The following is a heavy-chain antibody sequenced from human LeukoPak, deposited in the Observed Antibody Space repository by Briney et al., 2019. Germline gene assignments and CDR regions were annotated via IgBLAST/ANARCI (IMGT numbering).Heavy chain of an antibody. CDR2: IYHSGST. Sequence: SQTLSLTCAVSGASISSGGYSWSWIRQPPGKGLEWIGYIYHSGSTYYNPSLKSRVTISVDTSKNQFSLKLSSVTAADTAVYYCARVSNYYGSGSYTWYFGNWGQGTLVTVSS. V-gene: IGHV4-30-2*01. J-gene: IGHJ4*02. CDR3: ARVSNYYGSGSYTWYFGN. CDR1: GASISSGGYS. D-gene: IGHD3-10*01.